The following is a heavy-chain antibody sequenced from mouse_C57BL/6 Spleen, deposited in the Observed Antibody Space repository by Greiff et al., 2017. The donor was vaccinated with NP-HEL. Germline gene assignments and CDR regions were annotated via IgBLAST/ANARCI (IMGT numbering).Heavy chain of an antibody. CDR2: ILPGSGST. Sequence: QVTLKESGAELMKPGASVKLSCKATGYTFTGYWIEWVKQRPGHGLEWIGEILPGSGSTNYNEKFKSKATLTVDKSSSTAYMQLSSLTSEDSAVYYCAREGIYYDYQAWFAYWGQGTLVTVSA. CDR3: AREGIYYDYQAWFAY. V-gene: IGHV1-9*01. CDR1: GYTFTGYW. J-gene: IGHJ3*01. D-gene: IGHD2-4*01.